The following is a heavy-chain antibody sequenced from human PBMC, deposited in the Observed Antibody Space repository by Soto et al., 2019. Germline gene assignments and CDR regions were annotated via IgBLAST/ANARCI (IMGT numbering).Heavy chain of an antibody. CDR2: IWYDGSNK. V-gene: IGHV3-33*01. Sequence: GRSLRLSCAVSGSTFSSYGMHWVSQAPGKGLEWVAVIWYDGSNKYYADSVKGRFTISRDNSKNTLYLQMNSLRAEDTAVYYCARERNRYCSGGSCYEYYYYYYGMDVWGQGTTVTVSS. CDR3: ARERNRYCSGGSCYEYYYYYYGMDV. D-gene: IGHD2-15*01. CDR1: GSTFSSYG. J-gene: IGHJ6*02.